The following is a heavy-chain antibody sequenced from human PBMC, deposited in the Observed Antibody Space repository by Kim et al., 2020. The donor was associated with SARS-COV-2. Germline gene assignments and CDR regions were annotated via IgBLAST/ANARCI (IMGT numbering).Heavy chain of an antibody. Sequence: ASVKVSCKASGYTFTGYYMHWVRQAPGQGLEWMGWINPNSGGTNYAQKFQGWVTMTRDTSISTAYMELSRLRSDDTAVYYCARSSYSGSRIGAFDIWGQGTMVTVSS. V-gene: IGHV1-2*04. D-gene: IGHD1-26*01. CDR3: ARSSYSGSRIGAFDI. CDR1: GYTFTGYY. J-gene: IGHJ3*02. CDR2: INPNSGGT.